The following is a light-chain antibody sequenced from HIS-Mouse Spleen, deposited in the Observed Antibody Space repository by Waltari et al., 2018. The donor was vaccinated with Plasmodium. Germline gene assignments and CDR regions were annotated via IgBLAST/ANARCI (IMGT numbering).Light chain of an antibody. J-gene: IGLJ3*02. CDR1: ALPKKY. CDR2: GDS. CDR3: YSTDSSGNHRV. Sequence: SYELTQPPSVSVSPGQTARITCSGDALPKKYAYWYQQKSGQTPVLVIYGDSKRPSGIPGRFSCSSSGTMATLTISGAQVEDEADYYCYSTDSSGNHRVFGGGTKLTVL. V-gene: IGLV3-10*01.